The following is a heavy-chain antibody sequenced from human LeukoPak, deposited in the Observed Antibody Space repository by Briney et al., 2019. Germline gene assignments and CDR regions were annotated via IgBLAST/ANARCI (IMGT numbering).Heavy chain of an antibody. CDR3: ARGWDDGRHFDI. CDR2: IITGSTI. Sequence: QTGGSLRLSCAASGFIFSNYEMNWVRQAPGKGLEWVSKIITGSTIHYGDSVRGRFTISRDDAKNSLYLQMNSLTAEDTAIYYYARGWDDGRHFDIWGQGTMVTVSS. D-gene: IGHD1-26*01. CDR1: GFIFSNYE. V-gene: IGHV3-48*03. J-gene: IGHJ3*02.